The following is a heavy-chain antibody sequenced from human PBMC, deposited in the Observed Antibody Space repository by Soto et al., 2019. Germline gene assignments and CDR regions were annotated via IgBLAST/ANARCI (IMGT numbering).Heavy chain of an antibody. V-gene: IGHV4-39*01. D-gene: IGHD1-26*01. CDR2: IYYSGST. Sequence: SETLSLTCTVSGGSISSSSYYWGWIRQPPGKGLEWIGSIYYSGSTYYNPSLKRRVTISVDTSKNQFSLKLSSVTAADTAVYYCASLANSGSYYYYYGMDVWGQGTTFTVSS. J-gene: IGHJ6*02. CDR3: ASLANSGSYYYYYGMDV. CDR1: GGSISSSSYY.